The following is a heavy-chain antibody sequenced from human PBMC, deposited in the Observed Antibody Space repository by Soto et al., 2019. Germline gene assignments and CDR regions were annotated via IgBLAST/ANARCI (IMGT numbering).Heavy chain of an antibody. J-gene: IGHJ6*02. CDR3: TTDDFDFWSGSGGMEV. CDR1: GFTFSNAW. CDR2: IKSKTDGGTT. Sequence: EVQLVESGGGLVKPGGSLRLSCAASGFTFSNAWMNWVRQAPGKGLEWVGRIKSKTDGGTTDYAAPVKGRFTISRDDSENTLYLERNSLKTEDTAVYYCTTDDFDFWSGSGGMEVWGQGTTVTVSS. V-gene: IGHV3-15*07. D-gene: IGHD3-3*01.